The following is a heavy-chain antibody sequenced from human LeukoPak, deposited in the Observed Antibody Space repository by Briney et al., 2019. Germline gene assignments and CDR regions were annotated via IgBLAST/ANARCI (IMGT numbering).Heavy chain of an antibody. CDR3: ARSAVATAAGLDY. V-gene: IGHV4-59*01. CDR2: ISYSGFT. D-gene: IGHD4-23*01. J-gene: IGHJ4*02. Sequence: SETLSRTCTISGGSISNYYGSWIRQPPGKGLEWIGYISYSGFTKYNPSLQSRVTISVDTSKNQFSLKLSSVTAADTAMYYCARSAVATAAGLDYWGQGTLVTVSS. CDR1: GGSISNYY.